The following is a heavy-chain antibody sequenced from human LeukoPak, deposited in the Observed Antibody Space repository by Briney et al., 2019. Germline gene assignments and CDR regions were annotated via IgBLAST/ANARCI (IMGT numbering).Heavy chain of an antibody. CDR2: INPNSGGT. CDR3: AREYCTNGVCYRAWFDP. J-gene: IGHJ5*02. Sequence: ASVKVSCKASGYTFTGYYMHWVRQAPGQGLEWMGWINPNSGGTNYAQKVQGRVTMTRDTSISTAYMELSRLRSDDTAVYYCAREYCTNGVCYRAWFDPWGQGTLVTVSS. CDR1: GYTFTGYY. V-gene: IGHV1-2*02. D-gene: IGHD2-8*01.